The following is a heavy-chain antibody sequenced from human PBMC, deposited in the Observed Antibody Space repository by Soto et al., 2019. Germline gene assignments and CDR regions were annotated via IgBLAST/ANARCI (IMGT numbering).Heavy chain of an antibody. J-gene: IGHJ5*02. CDR1: GFNFGTHG. V-gene: IGHV3-33*01. Sequence: QVHLVESGGGVVQPGRSLRLSCAASGFNFGTHGMHWVRQAPGKGLEWVAFILYDGSVKQYADSVKGRFTISRDDSNNTVYLQMNSLRGDDTAVYYCARDRLTTTGRHGSYFDPWGQGTLVTVSS. D-gene: IGHD4-17*01. CDR2: ILYDGSVK. CDR3: ARDRLTTTGRHGSYFDP.